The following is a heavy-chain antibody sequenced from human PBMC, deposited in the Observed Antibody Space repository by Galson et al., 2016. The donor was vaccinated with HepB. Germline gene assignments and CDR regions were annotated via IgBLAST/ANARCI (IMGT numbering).Heavy chain of an antibody. Sequence: SLRLSCAASGFTFRNHGMHWVRQAPGKGLEWVAVIYYSGSEYAESVKGRFTISRDDSKETLDLQMDSLRVGDTAVYYCVRWDNYRKLDLWGQGILVTVSS. J-gene: IGHJ5*02. V-gene: IGHV3-33*01. CDR3: VRWDNYRKLDL. CDR1: GFTFRNHG. CDR2: IYYSGS. D-gene: IGHD5-24*01.